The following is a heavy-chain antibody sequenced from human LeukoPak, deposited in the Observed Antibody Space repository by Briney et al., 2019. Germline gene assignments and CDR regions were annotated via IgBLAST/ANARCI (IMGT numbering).Heavy chain of an antibody. Sequence: KPGGSLRLSCAASGFTFSSYSMNWVRQAPGKGLEWVSSISSSSSYIYYADSVKGRFTISRDNAKNSLYLQMNSLRAEDTAVYYCARDGTGSSSWRDAFDIWGQGTMVTVSS. CDR1: GFTFSSYS. CDR2: ISSSSSYI. D-gene: IGHD6-13*01. J-gene: IGHJ3*02. V-gene: IGHV3-21*01. CDR3: ARDGTGSSSWRDAFDI.